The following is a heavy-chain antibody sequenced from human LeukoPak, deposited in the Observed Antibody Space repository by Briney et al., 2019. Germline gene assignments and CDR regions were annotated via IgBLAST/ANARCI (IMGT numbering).Heavy chain of an antibody. CDR3: ARDRMATSPTRYYYGMDV. Sequence: SETLSLTCAVYGGSFSGYYWSWIRQPPGKGLEWIGEINHSGSTNYNPSLKSRVTISVDTSKNQFSLKLSSVTAADTAVYYCARDRMATSPTRYYYGMDVWGQGTTVTVSS. D-gene: IGHD5-24*01. CDR1: GGSFSGYY. V-gene: IGHV4-34*01. J-gene: IGHJ6*02. CDR2: INHSGST.